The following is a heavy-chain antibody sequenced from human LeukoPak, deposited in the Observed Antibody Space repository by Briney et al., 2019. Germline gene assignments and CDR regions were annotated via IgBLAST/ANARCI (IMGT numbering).Heavy chain of an antibody. CDR1: GGTFSSYA. Sequence: ASVKVSCKASGGTFSSYAISWVRQAPGQGLEWMGRIIPIFGIANYAQKFQGRVTITADKFTSTAYMELSSLRSEDTAVYYCARGKVVVENWFDPWGQGTLVTVSS. CDR3: ARGKVVVENWFDP. V-gene: IGHV1-69*04. D-gene: IGHD2-2*01. J-gene: IGHJ5*02. CDR2: IIPIFGIA.